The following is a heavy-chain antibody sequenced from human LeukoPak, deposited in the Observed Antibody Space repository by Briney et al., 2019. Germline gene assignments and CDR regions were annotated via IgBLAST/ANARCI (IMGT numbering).Heavy chain of an antibody. V-gene: IGHV4-4*02. CDR1: GGSISSTNW. J-gene: IGHJ4*02. CDR2: ISLRGLT. CDR3: AREIVGGFNPGAY. D-gene: IGHD1-14*01. Sequence: SETLSLTCGVSGGSISSTNWWSWVRQPPGQGLEWIGEISLRGLTNYNPSLQSRVTISIDRSKNQIALELSSVTAADTAVYYCAREIVGGFNPGAYWGQGTLVTVSS.